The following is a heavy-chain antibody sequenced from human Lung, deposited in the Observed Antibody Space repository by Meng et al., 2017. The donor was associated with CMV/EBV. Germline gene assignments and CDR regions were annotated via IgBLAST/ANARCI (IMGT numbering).Heavy chain of an antibody. Sequence: DVRCVESGGGLVQPGESLRLSCVASGFSFSSYWMHWVRQSPGKGLVWVARINSGGTTTTYADSVKGRFTISRDNAKNTLYLQMNSLRGEDTAVYYCARDVMGWFDPWGQGALVTVSS. D-gene: IGHD2-8*01. V-gene: IGHV3-74*01. J-gene: IGHJ5*02. CDR1: GFSFSSYW. CDR2: INSGGTTT. CDR3: ARDVMGWFDP.